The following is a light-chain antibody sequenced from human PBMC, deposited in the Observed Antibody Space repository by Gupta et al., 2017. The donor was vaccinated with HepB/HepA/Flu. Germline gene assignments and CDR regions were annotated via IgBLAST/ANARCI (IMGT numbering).Light chain of an antibody. V-gene: IGKV1-33*01. J-gene: IGKJ4*01. Sequence: DLQMTQSPFSLSASVGDRVTITCQASQDISNYLNWYQQKPGKAPKLLIYGASNLETGVPSRFSGSGSGTDFTFTISSLQPEDIATYYCQQYDNLPPLTFGGGTKVEIK. CDR3: QQYDNLPPLT. CDR1: QDISNY. CDR2: GAS.